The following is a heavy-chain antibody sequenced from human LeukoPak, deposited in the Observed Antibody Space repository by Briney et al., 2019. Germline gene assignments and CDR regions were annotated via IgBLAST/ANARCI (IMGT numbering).Heavy chain of an antibody. CDR3: ARQGGLYYYDSSGSKYYFDY. J-gene: IGHJ4*02. Sequence: GESLKISCKGSGYSFTSYWIGWVRQMPGKGLEWMGIIYPGDSDTRYSPSFQGQVTISADKSISTAYLQWSSLKASDTAMYYCARQGGLYYYDSSGSKYYFDYWGQGTLVTVSS. CDR2: IYPGDSDT. D-gene: IGHD3-22*01. V-gene: IGHV5-51*01. CDR1: GYSFTSYW.